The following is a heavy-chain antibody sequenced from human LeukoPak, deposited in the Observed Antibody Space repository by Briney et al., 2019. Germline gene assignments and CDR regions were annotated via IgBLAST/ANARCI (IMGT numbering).Heavy chain of an antibody. Sequence: MTSETLSLTCTVSGGSISSSSYYWGWIRQPPGKGLEWIGSIYYSGSTYYNPSLKSRVTISVDTSKNQFSLKLSSVTAADTAVYYCARHFLWGLSWGQGTLVTVSS. D-gene: IGHD2-21*01. CDR2: IYYSGST. J-gene: IGHJ4*02. CDR1: GGSISSSSYY. V-gene: IGHV4-39*01. CDR3: ARHFLWGLS.